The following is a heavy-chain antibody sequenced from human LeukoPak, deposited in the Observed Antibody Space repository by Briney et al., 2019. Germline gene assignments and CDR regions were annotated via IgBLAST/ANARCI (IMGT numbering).Heavy chain of an antibody. CDR1: GFTFSSYG. V-gene: IGHV3-30*03. Sequence: PGGSLRLSCAASGFTFSSYGMHWVRQAPGKGLEWVAVISYDGSNKYFADSVKGRFTISRDNSKNTLYLEMNSLRAEDTAMYYCARDSSMIKGNWFDPWGQGTLVIVSS. CDR3: ARDSSMIKGNWFDP. CDR2: ISYDGSNK. D-gene: IGHD3-22*01. J-gene: IGHJ5*02.